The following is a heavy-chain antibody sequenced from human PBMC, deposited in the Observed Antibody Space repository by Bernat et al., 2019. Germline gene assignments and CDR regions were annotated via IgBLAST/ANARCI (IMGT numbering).Heavy chain of an antibody. CDR2: MSGSSGST. CDR1: GFTLSSYV. CDR3: AKVPNWDSSGYYYWYFDL. J-gene: IGHJ2*01. V-gene: IGHV3-23*04. Sequence: EVQLAESGGGLVQPGGSLRLSCTASGFTLSSYVMSWVRQAPGKGLEWVSSMSGSSGSTYYADSVKGRFTISRDNSKNTLYLQVNSLRAEDTAVYYCAKVPNWDSSGYYYWYFDLWGRGTLVTVSS. D-gene: IGHD3-22*01.